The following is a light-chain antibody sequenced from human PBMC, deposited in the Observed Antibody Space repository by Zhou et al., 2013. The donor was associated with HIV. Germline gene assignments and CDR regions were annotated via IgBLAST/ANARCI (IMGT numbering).Light chain of an antibody. CDR2: GAS. CDR3: QQYGSSPMYT. CDR1: QSVSSN. J-gene: IGKJ2*01. Sequence: EVVMTQSPATLSMSPGERATLSCRASQSVSSNLAWYQQKLGQPPRLLIYGASIRANGIPARFSGSGSGTEFTLTVSSLQSEDFAVYYCQQYGSSPMYTFGQGTKLEIK. V-gene: IGKV3-15*01.